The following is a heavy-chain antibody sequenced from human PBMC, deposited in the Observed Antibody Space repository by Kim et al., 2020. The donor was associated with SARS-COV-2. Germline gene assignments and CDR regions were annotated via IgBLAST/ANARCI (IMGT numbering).Heavy chain of an antibody. V-gene: IGHV1-69*13. CDR2: IIHIFGTA. D-gene: IGHD3-22*01. J-gene: IGHJ3*02. Sequence: SVKVSCKASGGTFSSYAISWVRQAPGQGLEWMGGIIHIFGTANYAQKFQGRVTITADESTSTAYMELSSLRSEDTAVYYCVSKRGYYDSSGPNAFDIWGQGTMVTVSS. CDR3: VSKRGYYDSSGPNAFDI. CDR1: GGTFSSYA.